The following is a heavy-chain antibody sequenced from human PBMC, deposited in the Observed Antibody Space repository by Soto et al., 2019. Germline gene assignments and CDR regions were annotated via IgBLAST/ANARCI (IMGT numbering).Heavy chain of an antibody. D-gene: IGHD3-3*01. CDR3: ARDRGYFTAGASYYFDY. Sequence: QVQLVESGGGVVQPGRSLRLSCAASGFTFSSYAMHWVRQAPGKGLEWVAVISYDGSNKYYADSVKGRFTISRDNSKNTLNLQMNSLRAEDTAVYYCARDRGYFTAGASYYFDYWGQGTLVTVSS. CDR1: GFTFSSYA. V-gene: IGHV3-30-3*01. CDR2: ISYDGSNK. J-gene: IGHJ4*02.